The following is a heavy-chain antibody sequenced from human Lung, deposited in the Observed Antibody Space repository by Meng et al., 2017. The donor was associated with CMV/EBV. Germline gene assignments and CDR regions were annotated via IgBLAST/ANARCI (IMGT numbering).Heavy chain of an antibody. Sequence: QVQPVQSGPEVKKPGASVKVSCKASDYTFTGYGVSWVRQAPGQRLEWVSFIAHDGSAKTYTDSVKGRFTISRDDSENTVYLEMNSLRVEDTAVYYCAKDLYYSFNYWGQGTLVTVSS. CDR1: DYTFTGYG. CDR2: IAHDGSAK. J-gene: IGHJ4*02. V-gene: IGHV1-18*01. CDR3: AKDLYYSFNY. D-gene: IGHD2-8*01.